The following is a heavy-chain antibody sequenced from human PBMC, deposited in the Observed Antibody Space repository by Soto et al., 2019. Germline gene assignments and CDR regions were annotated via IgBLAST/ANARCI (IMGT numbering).Heavy chain of an antibody. CDR3: AKAFVGSNYGEEYYFDY. V-gene: IGHV3-23*01. D-gene: IGHD4-4*01. Sequence: GGSLRLSCAASGFTFSSYAMSWVRQAPGKGLEWVSAISGSGGSTYYADSVKGRFTISRDNSKNTLYLQMNSLRAEDTAVYYCAKAFVGSNYGEEYYFDYWGQGTLVTVSS. CDR2: ISGSGGST. CDR1: GFTFSSYA. J-gene: IGHJ4*02.